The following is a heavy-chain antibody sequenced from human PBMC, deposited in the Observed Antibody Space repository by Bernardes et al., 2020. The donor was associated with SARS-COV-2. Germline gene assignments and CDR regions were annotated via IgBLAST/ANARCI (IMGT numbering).Heavy chain of an antibody. V-gene: IGHV1-2*02. CDR2: ISPNTGDT. J-gene: IGHJ4*02. CDR3: AKEGPGTYLDY. Sequence: ASAKVSCKASGSIFTDYYMHWVRQAPGQGLEWMGYISPNTGDTKYAQEFRGRVTMTRDTSISTVYMELSRLRSDDTAVYYCAKEGPGTYLDYWGQGTLVTVSS. D-gene: IGHD1-7*01. CDR1: GSIFTDYY.